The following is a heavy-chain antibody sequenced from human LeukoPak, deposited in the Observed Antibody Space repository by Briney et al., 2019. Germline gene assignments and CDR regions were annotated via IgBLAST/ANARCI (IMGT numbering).Heavy chain of an antibody. CDR2: INHSGST. CDR1: GGSFSGYY. D-gene: IGHD5-18*01. Sequence: KPSETLPLTCAVYGGSFSGYYWSWIRQPPGKGLEWIGEINHSGSTNYNPSLKSRVTISVDTSKNQFSLKLSSVTAADTAVYYCARTVDTAMASFDYWGQGTLVTVSS. J-gene: IGHJ4*02. V-gene: IGHV4-34*01. CDR3: ARTVDTAMASFDY.